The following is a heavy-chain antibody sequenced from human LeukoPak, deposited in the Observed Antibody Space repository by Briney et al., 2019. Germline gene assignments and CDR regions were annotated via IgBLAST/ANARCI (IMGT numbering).Heavy chain of an antibody. J-gene: IGHJ4*02. CDR2: IKSKTDGGTT. V-gene: IGHV3-15*01. D-gene: IGHD3-22*01. CDR1: GFTFSNAW. Sequence: PGGSLRLSCAASGFTFSNAWMSWVRQAPGKGPEWVGRIKSKTDGGTTDYAAPVKGRFTISRDDSKNTLYLQMNSLKTEDTAVYYCTTPGYDSSGYPDWGQGTLVTVSS. CDR3: TTPGYDSSGYPD.